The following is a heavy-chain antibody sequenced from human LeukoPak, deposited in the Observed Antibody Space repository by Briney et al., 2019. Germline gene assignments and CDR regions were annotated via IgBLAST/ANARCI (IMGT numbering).Heavy chain of an antibody. J-gene: IGHJ4*02. CDR2: INSDGSWT. CDR1: GNYW. Sequence: PGGSLRLSCAASGNYWMHWVRQAPGKGLVWVSHINSDGSWTSYADSVKGRFTISKDNAKNTVYLQMNNLRAEDTAVYYCVSFYETYWXRGTLVTVSS. D-gene: IGHD2/OR15-2a*01. V-gene: IGHV3-74*01. CDR3: VSFYETY.